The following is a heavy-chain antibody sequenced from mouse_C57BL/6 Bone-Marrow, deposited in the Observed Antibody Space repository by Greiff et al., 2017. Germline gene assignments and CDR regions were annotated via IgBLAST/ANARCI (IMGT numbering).Heavy chain of an antibody. Sequence: EVKLVDSGGGLVQPGGSLSLSCAASGFTFTDYYMSWVRQPPGKALEWLGFIRNKANGYTTEYSASVKGRFSIYRDNSHSILYLQMNALRAEASATYYCARPYYGNPYAMAYWGPGTSVSVSS. CDR2: IRNKANGYTT. CDR3: ARPYYGNPYAMAY. V-gene: IGHV7-3*01. J-gene: IGHJ4*01. D-gene: IGHD2-10*01. CDR1: GFTFTDYY.